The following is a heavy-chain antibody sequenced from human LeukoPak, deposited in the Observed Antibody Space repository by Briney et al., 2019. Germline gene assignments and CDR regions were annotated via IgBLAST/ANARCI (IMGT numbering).Heavy chain of an antibody. J-gene: IGHJ4*02. CDR2: ISSSSSYI. D-gene: IGHD4-17*01. Sequence: PGGSLRLSCAASGFTFSSYSMNWVRQAPGKGLMWVSSISSSSSYIYYADSVKGRFTISRDNAKNSLYLQMNRLRAEDTAVYYCARGSLTTVTLIDYWGQGTLVTVSS. V-gene: IGHV3-21*01. CDR3: ARGSLTTVTLIDY. CDR1: GFTFSSYS.